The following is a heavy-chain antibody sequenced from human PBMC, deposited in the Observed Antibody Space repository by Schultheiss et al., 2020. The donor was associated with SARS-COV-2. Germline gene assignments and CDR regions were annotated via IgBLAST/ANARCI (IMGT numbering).Heavy chain of an antibody. J-gene: IGHJ5*02. D-gene: IGHD2-2*01. V-gene: IGHV3-7*01. CDR3: ARDSVPAAGPREEINWFDP. Sequence: GGSLRLSCAASGFTFSSYWMSWVRQAPGKGLEWVANIKQDGSEKYYVDSVKGRFTISRDNAKNSLYLRMNSLRAEDTAVYYCARDSVPAAGPREEINWFDPWGQGTLVTVSS. CDR2: IKQDGSEK. CDR1: GFTFSSYW.